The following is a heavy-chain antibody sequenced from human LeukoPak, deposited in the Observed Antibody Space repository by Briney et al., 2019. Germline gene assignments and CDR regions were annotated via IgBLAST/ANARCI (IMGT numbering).Heavy chain of an antibody. V-gene: IGHV3-23*01. J-gene: IGHJ4*02. CDR1: GFTFSSSA. D-gene: IGHD2-2*01. CDR3: VYQVQGVVK. CDR2: ITNSGGST. Sequence: GGSLRLSCAASGFTFSSSAMRWVRQAPGKGLEWVSAITNSGGSTYYAGSVKGRFTISRDNSKNTLYLQMNSLRAEDTAVYYCVYQVQGVVKWGQGTLVTVSS.